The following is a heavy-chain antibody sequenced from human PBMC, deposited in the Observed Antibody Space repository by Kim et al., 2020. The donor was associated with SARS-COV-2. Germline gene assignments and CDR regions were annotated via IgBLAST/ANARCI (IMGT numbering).Heavy chain of an antibody. J-gene: IGHJ6*02. CDR3: AREGDTSGLDV. D-gene: IGHD1-26*01. CDR2: NE. V-gene: IGHV3-30*03. Sequence: NEYYADALKGRFSISRDNFKNMLYLQMNSLGADDTALYYCAREGDTSGLDVWGQGTTVTVSS.